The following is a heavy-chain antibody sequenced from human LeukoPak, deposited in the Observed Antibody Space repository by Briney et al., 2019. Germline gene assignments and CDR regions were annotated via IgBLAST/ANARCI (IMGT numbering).Heavy chain of an antibody. Sequence: PGGSLRLSCAASGFTFSSYAMDWVRQTPGKGLEWVAVISYDGSNKYYADSVKGRFTISRDNSKNTLYLQMNSLRVEDTAVYYCARSGKLWFGELSHFDYWGQGTLVTVSS. V-gene: IGHV3-30-3*01. D-gene: IGHD3-10*01. J-gene: IGHJ4*02. CDR2: ISYDGSNK. CDR1: GFTFSSYA. CDR3: ARSGKLWFGELSHFDY.